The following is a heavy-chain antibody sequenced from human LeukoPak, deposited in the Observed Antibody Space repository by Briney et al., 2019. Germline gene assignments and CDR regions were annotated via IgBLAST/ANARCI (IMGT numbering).Heavy chain of an antibody. J-gene: IGHJ4*02. Sequence: SETLSLTCTVSGGSISSSTYFWGWIRQPPGKGLEWIGSIYYSGTTYYNPSLKSRVSISVDTSKNQFSLNLTSVTAAHTAVYFSASSITIFAVAQYSFDGWGQGTLVTVSS. V-gene: IGHV4-39*01. CDR3: ASSITIFAVAQYSFDG. D-gene: IGHD3-3*01. CDR1: GGSISSSTYF. CDR2: IYYSGTT.